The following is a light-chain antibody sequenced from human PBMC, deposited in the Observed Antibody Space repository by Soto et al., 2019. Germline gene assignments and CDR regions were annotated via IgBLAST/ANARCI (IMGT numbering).Light chain of an antibody. J-gene: IGKJ1*01. V-gene: IGKV3-20*01. CDR3: KQYGRSPRT. CDR1: QSVSSSY. Sequence: EIVLTQSPGTLSLSPGERATLSCRASQSVSSSYLAWYQQKPGQAPRLLIYGASSMATGIPDRFSGSGSGTDFTLTISRLEPEDFAVYYCKQYGRSPRTFGQGTKVEIK. CDR2: GAS.